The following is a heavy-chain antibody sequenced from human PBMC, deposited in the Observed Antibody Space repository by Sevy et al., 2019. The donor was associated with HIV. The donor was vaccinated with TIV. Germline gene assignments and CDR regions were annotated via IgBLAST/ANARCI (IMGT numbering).Heavy chain of an antibody. Sequence: SETLSLTCTVSGGSISSSSYYWGWIRQPPGKGLEWIGSICYSGSTYYNPSLKSRVTISVDTSKNQFSLKLRSVTAADTAVYYCARGYSGYDSDDSFDYWGQGTLVTVSS. CDR1: GGSISSSSYY. D-gene: IGHD5-12*01. V-gene: IGHV4-39*01. J-gene: IGHJ4*02. CDR2: ICYSGST. CDR3: ARGYSGYDSDDSFDY.